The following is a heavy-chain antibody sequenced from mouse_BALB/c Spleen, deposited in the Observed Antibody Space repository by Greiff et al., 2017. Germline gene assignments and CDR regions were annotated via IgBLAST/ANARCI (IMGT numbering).Heavy chain of an antibody. J-gene: IGHJ2*01. CDR1: GYAFTNYW. V-gene: IGHV1-63*01. Sequence: QVQLKQSGAELVRPGTSVKISCKASGYAFTNYWLGWVKQRPGHGLEWIGDIYPGSGNTYYNEKFKGKATLTADKSSSTAYMQLSSLTSEDSAVYFCARWLLGYFDYWGQGTTLTVSS. CDR3: ARWLLGYFDY. CDR2: IYPGSGNT. D-gene: IGHD2-3*01.